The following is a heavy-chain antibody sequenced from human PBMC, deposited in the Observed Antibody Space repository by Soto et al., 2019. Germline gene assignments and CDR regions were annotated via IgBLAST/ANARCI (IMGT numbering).Heavy chain of an antibody. CDR1: GYTFTSYY. Sequence: QVQLVQSGAEVKKPGASVKVSCKASGYTFTSYYMHWVRQAPGQGLEWMGIINPSGGSTSYAQKFQGRVTMTRDTSTSTVYMELSSLRSEDTAVYYCARDRGYYDSSGYYYPQNYFDYWGQGPLVTVSS. J-gene: IGHJ4*02. CDR3: ARDRGYYDSSGYYYPQNYFDY. D-gene: IGHD3-22*01. V-gene: IGHV1-46*01. CDR2: INPSGGST.